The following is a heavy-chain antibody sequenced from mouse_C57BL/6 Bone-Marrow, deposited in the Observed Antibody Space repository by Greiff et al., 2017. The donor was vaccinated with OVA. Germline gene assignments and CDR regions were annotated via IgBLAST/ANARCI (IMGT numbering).Heavy chain of an antibody. D-gene: IGHD2-5*01. CDR1: GFTFSDFY. V-gene: IGHV7-1*01. Sequence: DVKLVESGGGLVQSGRSLRLSCATSGFTFSDFYMEWVRQAPGKGLEWIAASRNKANDYTTEYSASVKGRFIVSRDTSQSILYLQMNALRAEDTAIYYCARDAFYSNYAYFDVWGTGTTVTVSS. J-gene: IGHJ1*03. CDR3: ARDAFYSNYAYFDV. CDR2: SRNKANDYTT.